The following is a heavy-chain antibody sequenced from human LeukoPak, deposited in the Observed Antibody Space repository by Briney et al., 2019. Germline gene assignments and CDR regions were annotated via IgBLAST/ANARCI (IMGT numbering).Heavy chain of an antibody. CDR1: GFTFSNYD. CDR3: ASSGYYDFWSGYYTPPY. V-gene: IGHV3-33*01. D-gene: IGHD3-3*01. Sequence: GGSLRLSCAASGFTFSNYDMHWVRQAPGKGLEWVAVIWYDGSNKYYADSVKGRFTISRDNSKNTLYLQMNSLRAEDTAVYYCASSGYYDFWSGYYTPPYWGQGTLVTVSS. CDR2: IWYDGSNK. J-gene: IGHJ4*02.